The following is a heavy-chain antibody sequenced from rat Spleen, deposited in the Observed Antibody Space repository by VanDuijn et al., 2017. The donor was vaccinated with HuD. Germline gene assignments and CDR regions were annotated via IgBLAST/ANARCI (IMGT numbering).Heavy chain of an antibody. D-gene: IGHD1-11*01. J-gene: IGHJ1*01. Sequence: QVQLKESGPGLVQPSQTLSLTCTVSGFSLTSYHVHWVRQPTGKGLEWMGIIWTGGSTDYNSALKSRLSISRDTSKNQVFLKMNSLQSEDTTTYYCARGGGSGPYYWYFDFWGPGTMVTVSS. V-gene: IGHV2-30*01. CDR3: ARGGGSGPYYWYFDF. CDR1: GFSLTSYH. CDR2: IWTGGST.